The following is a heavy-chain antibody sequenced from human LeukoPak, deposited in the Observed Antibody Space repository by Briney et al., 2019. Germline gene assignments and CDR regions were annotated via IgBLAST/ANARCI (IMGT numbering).Heavy chain of an antibody. V-gene: IGHV4-59*01. D-gene: IGHD6-6*01. J-gene: IGHJ6*03. CDR3: ASKSGIAARRNYYYYMDV. Sequence: SETLSLTCTVSGGSISSYYWSWIRQPPGKGLEWIGYIYYSGSTNYNPSLKSRVTISVDTSKNQFSLKLSSVTAADTAVYYCASKSGIAARRNYYYYMDVWGKGTTVTVSS. CDR1: GGSISSYY. CDR2: IYYSGST.